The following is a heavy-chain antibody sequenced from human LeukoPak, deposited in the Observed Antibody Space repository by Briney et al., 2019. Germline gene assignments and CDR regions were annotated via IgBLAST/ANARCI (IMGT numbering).Heavy chain of an antibody. CDR1: GDSISSYY. J-gene: IGHJ4*02. CDR3: AGSLPATKEFAY. Sequence: SETLSLTCTVSGDSISSYYWSWIRQPPGKGLEWIGYIYTSGTTNYNPSLKSRVTISADTSKNQFSLKLSSVTAADTAVYYCAGSLPATKEFAYWGQGSLVTVSS. D-gene: IGHD3-16*02. CDR2: IYTSGTT. V-gene: IGHV4-4*09.